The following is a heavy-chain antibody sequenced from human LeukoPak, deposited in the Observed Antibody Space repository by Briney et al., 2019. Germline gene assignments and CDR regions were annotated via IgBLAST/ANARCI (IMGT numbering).Heavy chain of an antibody. CDR3: AKESDYDILTGYSLIDI. CDR2: ISGSGGST. J-gene: IGHJ3*02. V-gene: IGHV3-23*01. CDR1: GFTFSSYA. D-gene: IGHD3-9*01. Sequence: GGSLRLSCAASGFTFSSYAMSWVRQAPGKGLEWVSAISGSGGSTYYADSVKGRFTISRDNSKNTLYLQMHSLRAEDTAVYYCAKESDYDILTGYSLIDIWGQGTMVTVSS.